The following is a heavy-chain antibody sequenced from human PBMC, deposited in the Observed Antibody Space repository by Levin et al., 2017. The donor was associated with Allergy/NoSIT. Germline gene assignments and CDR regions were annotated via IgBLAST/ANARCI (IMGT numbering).Heavy chain of an antibody. CDR1: GGAISSADYY. Sequence: PSETLSLTCTVSGGAISSADYYWSWIRQPPGKGLEWIGYIYYSGSTYYNPSLKSRLTISVDTSKNQFSLRLSSVTAADTAVYYCAREGRNYYRSGTYVQFYNWLDPWGQGTPVTVSS. CDR2: IYYSGST. CDR3: AREGRNYYRSGTYVQFYNWLDP. D-gene: IGHD3-10*01. V-gene: IGHV4-30-4*01. J-gene: IGHJ5*02.